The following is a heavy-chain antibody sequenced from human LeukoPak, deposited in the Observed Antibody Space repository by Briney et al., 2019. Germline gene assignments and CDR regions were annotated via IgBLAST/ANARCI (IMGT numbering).Heavy chain of an antibody. CDR2: ISGGGSST. Sequence: GGSLRLSCAASGFTCSSYAMSWVRQAPGKGLEWVSAISGGGSSTYYADSVKGRFTISRDNSKNTLYLQMNSLRAEDTAVYYCAKDRSRSSGWYRGDYWGQGTLVTVSS. CDR3: AKDRSRSSGWYRGDY. V-gene: IGHV3-23*01. CDR1: GFTCSSYA. J-gene: IGHJ4*02. D-gene: IGHD6-19*01.